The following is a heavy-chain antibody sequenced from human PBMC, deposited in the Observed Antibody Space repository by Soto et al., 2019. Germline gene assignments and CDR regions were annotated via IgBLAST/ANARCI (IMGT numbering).Heavy chain of an antibody. Sequence: QVQLVQSGAEVKKPGSSVKVSCKASGGIFSSYAISWVRQAPGQGLEWMGGIIPIFGTANYAQKFQGRVTITADESTSTAYMELSSLRSEDTAVYYCAASTVTTSPSFSRYGMDVWGQGTTVTVSS. CDR3: AASTVTTSPSFSRYGMDV. CDR1: GGIFSSYA. D-gene: IGHD4-17*01. CDR2: IIPIFGTA. J-gene: IGHJ6*02. V-gene: IGHV1-69*01.